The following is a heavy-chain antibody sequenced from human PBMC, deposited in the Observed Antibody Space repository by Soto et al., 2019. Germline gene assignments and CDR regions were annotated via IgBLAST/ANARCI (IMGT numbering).Heavy chain of an antibody. CDR2: INPYNGNT. CDR1: GYTFTSYA. CDR3: ARDTAMALPDA. D-gene: IGHD5-18*01. J-gene: IGHJ4*02. Sequence: QVQLVQSGTEVKKPGASVKVSCKASGYTFTSYAISLVRQAPGQGLEWMGWINPYNGNTNYAQKLQGRVTMTTDTSTSTAYMELRSLRSDDTAVYYCARDTAMALPDAWGQGTLVTVSS. V-gene: IGHV1-18*01.